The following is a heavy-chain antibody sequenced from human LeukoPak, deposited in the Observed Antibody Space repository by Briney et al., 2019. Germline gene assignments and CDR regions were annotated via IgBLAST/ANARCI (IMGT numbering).Heavy chain of an antibody. V-gene: IGHV3-23*01. D-gene: IGHD5-12*01. Sequence: GGSLRLSCVASGFTFSNYAMSWVRQAPGKGLEWVSSFTSGGNTYYADSVKGRFTISRDNSKNTLYLQMNSLRAEDTAVYYCAKVYRGFTDYFDYWGQGTLVTVSS. CDR2: FTSGGNT. CDR3: AKVYRGFTDYFDY. CDR1: GFTFSNYA. J-gene: IGHJ4*02.